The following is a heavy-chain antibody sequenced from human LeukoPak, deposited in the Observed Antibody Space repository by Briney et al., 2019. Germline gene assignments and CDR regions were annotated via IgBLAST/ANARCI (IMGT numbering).Heavy chain of an antibody. V-gene: IGHV3-23*01. Sequence: GGSLRLSCVASGFSFRNYAMTWVRQAPGKGLEWVSSITGRGGNTYYADSVKGRFIISRDNSKNTLSLQMNSLRGEDTAVYYRAKADYWGQGTLVTVSS. CDR2: ITGRGGNT. CDR3: AKADY. CDR1: GFSFRNYA. J-gene: IGHJ4*02.